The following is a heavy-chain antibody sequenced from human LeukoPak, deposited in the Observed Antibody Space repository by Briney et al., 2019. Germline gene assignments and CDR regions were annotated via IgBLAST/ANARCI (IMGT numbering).Heavy chain of an antibody. D-gene: IGHD4-17*01. V-gene: IGHV6-1*01. CDR2: TFYRYNRWYN. J-gene: IGHJ4*02. Sequence: SQTLSLTCAISGDSVFSSTAAWNWIRQPPSRGLEWLGRTFYRYNRWYNDFALSVRGRITINADTSKNQFSLQLKSVTPEDTAVYYCARDVGTVTPFDYWGQGTLVTVSS. CDR3: ARDVGTVTPFDY. CDR1: GDSVFSSTAA.